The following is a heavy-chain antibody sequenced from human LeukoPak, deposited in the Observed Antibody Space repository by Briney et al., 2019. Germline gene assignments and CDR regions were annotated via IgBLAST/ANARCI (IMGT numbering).Heavy chain of an antibody. J-gene: IGHJ4*02. CDR2: ISAYNGNT. CDR1: GYTFTSYG. Sequence: GASVEVSCKASGYTFTSYGISWVRQAPGQGLEWMGWISAYNGNTNYAQKLQGRVTMTTDTSTSTAYMELRSLRSDDTAVYYCVGRLEYYFDYWGQGTLVTVSS. V-gene: IGHV1-18*01. D-gene: IGHD6-25*01. CDR3: VGRLEYYFDY.